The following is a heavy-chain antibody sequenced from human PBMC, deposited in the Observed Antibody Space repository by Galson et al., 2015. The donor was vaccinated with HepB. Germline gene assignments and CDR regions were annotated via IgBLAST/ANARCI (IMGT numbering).Heavy chain of an antibody. CDR3: ATHRGPAGPDQ. J-gene: IGHJ4*02. CDR1: GGSISSSSYY. D-gene: IGHD5-24*01. Sequence: SETLSLTCTVSGGSISSSSYYWGWIRQPPGKGLEWIGSIYYSGSTYYNPSLKSRVTISMDPPKNQFSMKLNSVTAADTAVYYCATHRGPAGPDQWGQGTLGTVSS. CDR2: IYYSGST. V-gene: IGHV4-39*01.